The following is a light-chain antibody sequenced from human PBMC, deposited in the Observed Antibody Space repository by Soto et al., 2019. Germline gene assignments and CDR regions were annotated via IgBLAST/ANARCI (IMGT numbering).Light chain of an antibody. Sequence: QPVLTQPPSLSGAPGQNIIISCTGGGSNIGAGFDVHWYQQLPGTAPKLLIYGNTNRPSGVPDRFSGSKSGTSASLVITGLQAEDEADYYRQSYDTGLSGPVVFGGGTKVTVL. CDR1: GSNIGAGFD. CDR2: GNT. J-gene: IGLJ2*01. V-gene: IGLV1-40*01. CDR3: QSYDTGLSGPVV.